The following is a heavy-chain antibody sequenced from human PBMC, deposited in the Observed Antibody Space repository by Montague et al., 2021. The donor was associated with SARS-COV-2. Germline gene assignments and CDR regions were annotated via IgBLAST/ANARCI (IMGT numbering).Heavy chain of an antibody. D-gene: IGHD1-14*01. CDR2: ISGFGGGT. CDR3: AKSFSGTRNWFDI. J-gene: IGHJ5*02. Sequence: SLRLSCAASGSIFTNYGMNWVRRAPGKGLESVAGISGFGGGTYYSDSVKGRFTTSRATSNSTLFLQMDGLRAEDTAIYYCAKSFSGTRNWFDIWGQGTLVTVSS. CDR1: GSIFTNYG. V-gene: IGHV3-23*01.